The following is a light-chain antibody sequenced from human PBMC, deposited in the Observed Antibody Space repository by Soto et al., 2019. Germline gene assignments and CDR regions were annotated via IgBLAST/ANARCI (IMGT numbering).Light chain of an antibody. CDR1: SSDVGGYNY. CDR3: SSYTSSSTLGGV. Sequence: QSVPTQPASVSGSPGQSITISCTGTSSDVGGYNYVSWYQQHPGKAPKLMIYDVSNRPSGVSNRFSGSKSGNTASLTISGLQAEDEADYYCSSYTSSSTLGGVFGTGTKVTVL. CDR2: DVS. J-gene: IGLJ1*01. V-gene: IGLV2-14*01.